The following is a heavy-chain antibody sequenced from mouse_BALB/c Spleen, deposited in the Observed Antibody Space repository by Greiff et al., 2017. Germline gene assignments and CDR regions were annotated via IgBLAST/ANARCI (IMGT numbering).Heavy chain of an antibody. D-gene: IGHD2-2*01. Sequence: EVQLQQSGAELVKPGASVKLSCTASGFNIKDTYMHWVKQRPEQGLEWIGRIDPANGNTKYDPKFQGKATITADTSSNTAYLQLSSLTSEDTAVYYCAFYYGYDGFAYWGQGTLVTVSA. J-gene: IGHJ3*01. CDR2: IDPANGNT. CDR1: GFNIKDTY. CDR3: AFYYGYDGFAY. V-gene: IGHV14-3*02.